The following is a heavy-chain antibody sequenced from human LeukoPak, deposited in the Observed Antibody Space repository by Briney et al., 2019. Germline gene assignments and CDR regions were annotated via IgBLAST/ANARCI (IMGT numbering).Heavy chain of an antibody. Sequence: AASVKVSCKASGGTFSSYAISWVRQAPGQGLEWMGRIIPILGIANYAQKFQGRVTITADKSTSTAYMELSSLRSEDTAVYYCARGGYCSGGSCYPGFNAFDIWGQGTMVTVSS. D-gene: IGHD2-15*01. V-gene: IGHV1-69*04. CDR1: GGTFSSYA. CDR2: IIPILGIA. CDR3: ARGGYCSGGSCYPGFNAFDI. J-gene: IGHJ3*02.